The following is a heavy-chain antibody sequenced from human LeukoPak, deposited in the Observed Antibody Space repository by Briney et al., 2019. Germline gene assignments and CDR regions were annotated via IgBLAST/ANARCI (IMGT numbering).Heavy chain of an antibody. Sequence: GGSLTLSCTASGFTFTNYDMHWVRQAPGKGLEWVALIRYDGSDKYYTGSVKGRFIISRDNSKNTLYLQMNSLRAEDTAVYYCAKDRSYEFWGQGTLVTVSS. CDR2: IRYDGSDK. CDR1: GFTFTNYD. J-gene: IGHJ4*02. V-gene: IGHV3-30*02. D-gene: IGHD3-22*01. CDR3: AKDRSYEF.